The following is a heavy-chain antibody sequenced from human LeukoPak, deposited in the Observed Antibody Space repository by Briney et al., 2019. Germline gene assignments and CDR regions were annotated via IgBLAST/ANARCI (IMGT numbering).Heavy chain of an antibody. CDR1: GYATNSNYY. J-gene: IGHJ4*02. CDR3: ATSYSSGWAFDY. V-gene: IGHV4-38-2*01. CDR2: IYYSGTN. D-gene: IGHD6-19*01. Sequence: PSETLSLTCSVFGYATNSNYYWIWIQQPPGKGLEWIGSIYYSGTNYYNASLKSRVTLSDETSTKSQFSLKLSSVTATDTAVYYCATSYSSGWAFDYWGPGILVTVSS.